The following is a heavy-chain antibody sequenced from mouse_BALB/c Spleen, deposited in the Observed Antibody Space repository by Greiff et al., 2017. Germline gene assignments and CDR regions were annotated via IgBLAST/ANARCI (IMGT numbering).Heavy chain of an antibody. V-gene: IGHV1-77*01. Sequence: LQESGAELARPGASVKLSCKASGYTFTDYYINWVKQRTGQGLEWIGEIYPGSGNTYYNEKFKGKATLTADKSSSTAYMQLSSRTSEDSAVYFCARSEIYYGNYFDYWGQGTTLTVSS. D-gene: IGHD2-1*01. J-gene: IGHJ2*01. CDR2: IYPGSGNT. CDR3: ARSEIYYGNYFDY. CDR1: GYTFTDYY.